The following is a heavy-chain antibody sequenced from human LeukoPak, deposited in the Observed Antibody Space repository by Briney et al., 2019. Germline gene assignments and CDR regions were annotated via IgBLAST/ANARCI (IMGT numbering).Heavy chain of an antibody. Sequence: PGRSLRLSCAASGFTFSSYAMHWVRQAPGKGLEWVAVISYDGSNKYYADSVKGRFAISRDNSKNTLYLQMNSLRAEDTAVYYCARTVLPSAAGTGGLVSWGQGTLVTVSS. CDR3: ARTVLPSAAGTGGLVS. CDR2: ISYDGSNK. J-gene: IGHJ5*02. CDR1: GFTFSSYA. D-gene: IGHD6-13*01. V-gene: IGHV3-30*09.